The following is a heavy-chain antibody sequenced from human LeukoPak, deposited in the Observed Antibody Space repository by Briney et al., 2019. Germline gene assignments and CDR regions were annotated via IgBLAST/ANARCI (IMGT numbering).Heavy chain of an antibody. CDR2: IIPILDQS. J-gene: IGHJ4*02. D-gene: IGHD2-21*02. CDR1: GGTFTDYS. CDR3: ARCGGDWQYYFDY. V-gene: IGHV1-69*02. Sequence: SVTVSCKAPGGTFTDYSISWVRQAPGQGLEWMGRIIPILDQSNYAQKFQGRVTFTADKSTSTAYMELSSLRSEDTAVYYCARCGGDWQYYFDYWGQGTLVTVSS.